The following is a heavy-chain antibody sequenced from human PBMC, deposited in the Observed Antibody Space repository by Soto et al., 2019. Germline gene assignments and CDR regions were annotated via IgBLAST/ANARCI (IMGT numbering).Heavy chain of an antibody. J-gene: IGHJ4*02. CDR2: IHHSGST. V-gene: IGHV4-4*02. CDR3: ARNGYSNGWYHFDY. D-gene: IGHD6-19*01. Sequence: QVQLQESGPGLVKPSGTLSLTCALSGGSISSSNWWSWVRQPPGKGLEWIGEIHHSGSTNYKSSLKSRVPLSVDKSKNQFSLKLTSVTAADTAVYYCARNGYSNGWYHFDYWGQGILVTVSS. CDR1: GGSISSSNW.